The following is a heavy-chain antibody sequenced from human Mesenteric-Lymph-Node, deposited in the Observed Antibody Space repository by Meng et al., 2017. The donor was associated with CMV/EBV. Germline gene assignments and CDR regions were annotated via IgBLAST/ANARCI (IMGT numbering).Heavy chain of an antibody. J-gene: IGHJ5*02. CDR2: INHSGST. CDR3: AGRIIMVRGVIRGGWRWFDP. CDR1: FSGSY. Sequence: FSGSYWTWIRQPPGKGLEWIGEINHSGSTNYNPSLKSRVTISVDMSKNQFSLKLSSVTAADTAVYYCAGRIIMVRGVIRGGWRWFDPWGQGTLVTVSS. V-gene: IGHV4-34*01. D-gene: IGHD3-10*01.